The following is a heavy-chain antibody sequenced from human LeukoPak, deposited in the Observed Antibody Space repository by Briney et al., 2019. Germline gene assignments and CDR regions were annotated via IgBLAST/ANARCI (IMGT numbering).Heavy chain of an antibody. Sequence: ASVKVSCKASGYTFTGYYMHWVRQAPGQGLEWMGIINPSGGSTSYAQKFQGRVTMTRDTSTSTVYMELSSLRSEDTAVYYCARDGKPTMIEYYFDYWGQGTLVTVSS. V-gene: IGHV1-46*01. CDR2: INPSGGST. CDR3: ARDGKPTMIEYYFDY. J-gene: IGHJ4*02. CDR1: GYTFTGYY. D-gene: IGHD3-22*01.